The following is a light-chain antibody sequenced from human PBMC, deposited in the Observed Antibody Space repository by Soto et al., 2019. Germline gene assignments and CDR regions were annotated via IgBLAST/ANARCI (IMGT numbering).Light chain of an antibody. Sequence: DIQMTQSPSSLSASVGDRVTITCQASHDIKDFLNWFQEKPGKAPKLLIYDASNLQTGVPSRFSGSGSGTHFTFTNSSLQPDDIATYYCQRYDSLPPTFGQGTRLDIK. J-gene: IGKJ5*01. CDR3: QRYDSLPPT. V-gene: IGKV1-33*01. CDR1: HDIKDF. CDR2: DAS.